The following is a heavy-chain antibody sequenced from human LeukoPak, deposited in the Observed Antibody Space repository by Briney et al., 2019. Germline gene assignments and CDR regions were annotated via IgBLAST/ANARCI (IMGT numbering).Heavy chain of an antibody. CDR3: AGVSLLGGLDY. CDR1: AFTFSSYA. V-gene: IGHV3-30*04. Sequence: GRSLRLSCAASAFTFSSYAMHWVRQAPGKGLEGVAVISYDGSNKYYADSGKGRFTISRDNAKNTLYLQMNSLRAEDTAVYYCAGVSLLGGLDYWGQGTLVTVSS. CDR2: ISYDGSNK. J-gene: IGHJ4*02. D-gene: IGHD1-26*01.